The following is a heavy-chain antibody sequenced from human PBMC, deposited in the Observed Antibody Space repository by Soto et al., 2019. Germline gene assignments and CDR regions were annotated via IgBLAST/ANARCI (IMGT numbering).Heavy chain of an antibody. D-gene: IGHD4-17*01. CDR1: GFTFSSYG. J-gene: IGHJ4*02. Sequence: GGSLRLSCAASGFTFSSYGMHWVRQAPGKGLEWVAVISYDGSNKYYADSVKGRFTIPRDNSKNTLYLQMNSLRAEDTAVYYCAKTGDYHGGFDYWGQGTLVTVSS. V-gene: IGHV3-30*18. CDR3: AKTGDYHGGFDY. CDR2: ISYDGSNK.